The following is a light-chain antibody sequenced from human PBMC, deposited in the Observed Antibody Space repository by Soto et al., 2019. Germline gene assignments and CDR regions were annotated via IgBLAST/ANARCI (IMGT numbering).Light chain of an antibody. J-gene: IGLJ2*01. CDR2: GNS. CDR1: SSNIGAGYD. V-gene: IGLV1-40*01. CDR3: QSYDSSLSGVV. Sequence: HSVLTEPPSVSGAPGQRVTISCTGSSSNIGAGYDVNWYQQLPGTAPKLLIYGNSIRPSGVPDRFSGSKSGASASLAITGLQAEDEADYYCQSYDSSLSGVVFGGGTKLTVL.